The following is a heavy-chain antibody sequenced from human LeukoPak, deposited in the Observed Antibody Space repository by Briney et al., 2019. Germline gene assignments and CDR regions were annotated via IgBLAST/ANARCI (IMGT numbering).Heavy chain of an antibody. V-gene: IGHV4-61*02. CDR2: IYTSGST. CDR3: ARDDTGYHDAFDI. Sequence: SETLSLTCTVSGGSISSGSYYWSWIRQPAGKGLEWIGRIYTSGSTNYNPSLKSRVTISVDTSKNQFSLKLSSVTAADTAVYYCARDDTGYHDAFDIWGQGTMVTVSS. J-gene: IGHJ3*02. D-gene: IGHD5-18*01. CDR1: GGSISSGSYY.